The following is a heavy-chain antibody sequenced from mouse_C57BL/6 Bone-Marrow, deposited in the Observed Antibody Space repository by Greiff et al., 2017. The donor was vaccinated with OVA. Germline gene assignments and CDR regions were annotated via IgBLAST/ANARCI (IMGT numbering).Heavy chain of an antibody. CDR2: IYPGNSDT. Sequence: VQLQQSGTVLARPGASVKMSCKTSGYTFTSYWMHWVKQRPGQGLEWIGAIYPGNSDTSYNQKFTGKAKLTAVTSASTAYMELSSLTNEDSAVYYCTRCPHWAYAMDYWGQGTSVTVSS. V-gene: IGHV1-5*01. D-gene: IGHD4-1*01. CDR1: GYTFTSYW. CDR3: TRCPHWAYAMDY. J-gene: IGHJ4*01.